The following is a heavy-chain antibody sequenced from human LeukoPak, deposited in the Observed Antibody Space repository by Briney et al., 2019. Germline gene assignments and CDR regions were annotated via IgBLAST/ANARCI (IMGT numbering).Heavy chain of an antibody. J-gene: IGHJ4*02. CDR3: AMSGVALNHPPDS. Sequence: PSETLSLTCTVSGGSISSSSYYWGWIRQPPGKGLEWIGSIYYSGSTYYNPSLKSRVTISVDTSKNQFSLKLTSVTAADTAVYYCAMSGVALNHPPDSWGQGTLVTVSS. CDR2: IYYSGST. D-gene: IGHD3-3*01. V-gene: IGHV4-39*07. CDR1: GGSISSSSYY.